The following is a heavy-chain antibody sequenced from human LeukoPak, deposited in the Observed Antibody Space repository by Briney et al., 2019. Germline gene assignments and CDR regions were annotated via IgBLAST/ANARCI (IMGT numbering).Heavy chain of an antibody. Sequence: PGGSLRPSCAASGFTFSSYSMNWVRQAPGKGLEWVSSISSSSSYIYYADSVKGRFTISRDNAKNSLYLQMNSLRAEDTAVYYCARDNYYDSSGYYFYVYWGQGTLVTVSS. V-gene: IGHV3-21*01. CDR1: GFTFSSYS. CDR2: ISSSSSYI. D-gene: IGHD3-22*01. CDR3: ARDNYYDSSGYYFYVY. J-gene: IGHJ4*02.